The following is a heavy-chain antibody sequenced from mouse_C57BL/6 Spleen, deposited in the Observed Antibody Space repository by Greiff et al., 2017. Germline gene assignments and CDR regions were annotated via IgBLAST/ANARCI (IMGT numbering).Heavy chain of an antibody. V-gene: IGHV1-22*01. D-gene: IGHD2-4*01. CDR3: ARDYDYDGRYFDY. CDR2: INPNNGGT. J-gene: IGHJ2*01. Sequence: VQLQQSGPELVKPGASVKMSCKASGYTFTDYNMHWVKQSHGKSLEWIGYINPNNGGTSYNQKFKGKATLTVNKSSSTAYMELRSLTSEDSAVYYCARDYDYDGRYFDYWGQGTTLTVSS. CDR1: GYTFTDYN.